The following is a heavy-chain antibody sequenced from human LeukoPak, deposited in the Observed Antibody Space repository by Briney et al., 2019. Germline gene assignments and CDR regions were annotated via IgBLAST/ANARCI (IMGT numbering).Heavy chain of an antibody. J-gene: IGHJ4*02. CDR1: DYSISSAYY. V-gene: IGHV4-34*01. Sequence: SETLSLTCNVSDYSISSAYYWSWIRQPPGKGLEWIGEINHSGSTNYNPSLKSRVTISVDTSKNQFSLKLSSVTAADTAVYYCARQRNYYGSGTLDYWGQGTLVTVSS. D-gene: IGHD3-10*01. CDR2: INHSGST. CDR3: ARQRNYYGSGTLDY.